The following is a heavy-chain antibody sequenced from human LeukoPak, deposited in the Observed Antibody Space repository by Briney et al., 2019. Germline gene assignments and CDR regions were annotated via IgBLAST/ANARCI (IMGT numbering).Heavy chain of an antibody. J-gene: IGHJ6*04. D-gene: IGHD6-13*01. V-gene: IGHV1-69*06. CDR2: IIPIFGTA. CDR3: ARVIAAAGTPDYYYGMDV. CDR1: GGTYSSYA. Sequence: ASVKVSCKASGGTYSSYAISWVRQAPGQGLEWMGGIIPIFGTANYAQKFQGRVTITADKSTSTAYMELSSLRSEDTAVYYYARVIAAAGTPDYYYGMDVWGKGTTVTVSS.